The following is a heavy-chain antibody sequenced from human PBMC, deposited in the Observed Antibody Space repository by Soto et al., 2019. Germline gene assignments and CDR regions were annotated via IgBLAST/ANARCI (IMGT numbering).Heavy chain of an antibody. V-gene: IGHV1-18*01. CDR1: GYSFSSHG. Sequence: QVPLVQSGDEVKKPGAAVKVSCKASGYSFSSHGIGWVRQAPGQGLEWMGWISVYNGNTNYAQRFQGRVTLTTDTSTSTAYMELRSLRSDDTAVYYCARAGASVFYYYCYMDVWAKGTTVTVSS. CDR2: ISVYNGNT. J-gene: IGHJ6*03. D-gene: IGHD3-16*01. CDR3: ARAGASVFYYYCYMDV.